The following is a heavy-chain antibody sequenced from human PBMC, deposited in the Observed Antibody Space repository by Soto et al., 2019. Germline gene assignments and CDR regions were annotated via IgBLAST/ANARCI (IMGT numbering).Heavy chain of an antibody. Sequence: GGSLRLSCAASGFSFRTYAMHWVRQAPGKGLEWAAVISSDGRKEFYVDSVKGRFTISRDNANNSLFLQMNSLRPEDTALYYCAKDMKWEGMTTIHYFDSWGQGTQVTVSS. CDR2: ISSDGRKE. CDR3: AKDMKWEGMTTIHYFDS. D-gene: IGHD4-17*01. V-gene: IGHV3-30-3*02. J-gene: IGHJ4*02. CDR1: GFSFRTYA.